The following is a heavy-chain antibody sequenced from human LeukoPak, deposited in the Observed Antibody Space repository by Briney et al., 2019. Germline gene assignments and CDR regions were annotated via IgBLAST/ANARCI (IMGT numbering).Heavy chain of an antibody. CDR3: ARVGIAGRFYFDC. CDR1: GGTFSSYY. Sequence: ASVKVSCTASGGTFSSYYIHWVRQAPGQGLEWMAIINPSGGTTSYAQKFQGRVTMTRDTSTSTVYMELSSLTSEDTAVYYCARVGIAGRFYFDCWGQGTLVTVSS. V-gene: IGHV1-46*01. J-gene: IGHJ4*02. D-gene: IGHD6-6*01. CDR2: INPSGGTT.